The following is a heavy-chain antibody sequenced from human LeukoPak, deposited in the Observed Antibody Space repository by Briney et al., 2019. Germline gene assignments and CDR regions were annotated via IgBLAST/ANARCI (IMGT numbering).Heavy chain of an antibody. CDR2: ISSSSGFT. CDR1: GFTFSSYS. V-gene: IGHV3-21*05. Sequence: GGSLRLSCAASGFTFSSYSMNWVRQAPGKGLEWVSYISSSSGFTKYADSVRGRFTISRDNAKNSLYLQMNTLRVDDTAVYYCARGSPPGDWGQGTLVTVSS. J-gene: IGHJ4*02. CDR3: ARGSPPGD. D-gene: IGHD3-16*01.